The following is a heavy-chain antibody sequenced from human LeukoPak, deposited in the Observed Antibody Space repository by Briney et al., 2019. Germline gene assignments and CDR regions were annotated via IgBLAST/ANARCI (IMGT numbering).Heavy chain of an antibody. Sequence: ASVKVSCKASGYPFDNFGLTCVRQAPGQGLEWMGWISAYNGNTHYAQKFRGRLTMTTDTSTTTAYLELRSLKSDDTAVYYCARDRLGGDLTGESLYWGQGTLVTVSS. J-gene: IGHJ4*02. D-gene: IGHD4-17*01. CDR3: ARDRLGGDLTGESLY. CDR1: GYPFDNFG. V-gene: IGHV1-18*01. CDR2: ISAYNGNT.